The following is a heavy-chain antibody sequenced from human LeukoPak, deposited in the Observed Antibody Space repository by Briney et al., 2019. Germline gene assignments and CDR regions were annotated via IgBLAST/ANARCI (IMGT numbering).Heavy chain of an antibody. CDR1: GYTFTSYD. J-gene: IGHJ4*02. CDR2: MNPNSGNT. V-gene: IGHV1-8*01. Sequence: ASVKVSCKASGYTFTSYDINWVRQATGQGLEWMGWMNPNSGNTGCAQKFQGRVTMTRNTSISTAYMELSSLRSEDTAAYYCARGAAAGNCFDYWGQGTLVTVSS. CDR3: ARGAAAGNCFDY. D-gene: IGHD6-13*01.